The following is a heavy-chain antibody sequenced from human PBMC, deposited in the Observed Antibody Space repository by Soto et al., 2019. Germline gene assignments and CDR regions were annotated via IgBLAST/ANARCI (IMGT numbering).Heavy chain of an antibody. D-gene: IGHD2-15*01. J-gene: IGHJ6*02. CDR2: IIPIFGTA. V-gene: IGHV1-69*01. CDR3: ARERYCSGGSCSSSGMDV. CDR1: GGTFSSYA. Sequence: QVQLVQSGAEVKKPGSSVKVSCKASGGTFSSYAISWVRQAPGQGLEWMGGIIPIFGTANYAQKFQGRVTITADDSTSTAYLELSSLSSEDTAVYYCARERYCSGGSCSSSGMDVWGQGTTVTVSS.